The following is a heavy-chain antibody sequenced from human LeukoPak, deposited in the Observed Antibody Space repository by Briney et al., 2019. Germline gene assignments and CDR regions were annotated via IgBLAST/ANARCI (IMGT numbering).Heavy chain of an antibody. CDR1: GGSFSGYY. Sequence: ASETLSLTCAVYGGSFSGYYWTWIRQPPGKGLEWIGEINHSGSTNYNPSLKSRVTISVDTSKNQFSLMLSSVAVADTAVYYCARAYGSGSGLDPWGQGTLVTVSS. CDR2: INHSGST. V-gene: IGHV4-34*01. D-gene: IGHD3-10*01. CDR3: ARAYGSGSGLDP. J-gene: IGHJ5*02.